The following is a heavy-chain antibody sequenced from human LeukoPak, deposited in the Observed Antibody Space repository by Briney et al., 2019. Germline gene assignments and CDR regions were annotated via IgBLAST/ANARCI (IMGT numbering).Heavy chain of an antibody. CDR2: ISAYNGNT. CDR1: GYTFTSYG. J-gene: IGHJ4*02. Sequence: GASVTVSCKASGYTFTSYGISWVRQAPGQGLEWMGWISAYNGNTNYAQKLQGRVTMTTDTSTSTAYMELRSLRSDDTAVYYCARDRIAAAGSGSLGLVYWGQGTLVTVSS. V-gene: IGHV1-18*01. CDR3: ARDRIAAAGSGSLGLVY. D-gene: IGHD6-13*01.